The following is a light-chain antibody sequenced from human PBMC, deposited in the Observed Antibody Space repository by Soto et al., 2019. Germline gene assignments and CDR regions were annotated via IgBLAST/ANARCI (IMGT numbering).Light chain of an antibody. CDR1: QSVASN. Sequence: EMAVTQSLATLSVSPGERATLSFRASQSVASNLAWYQQKPGQTPRLLIYGASNRATSIPDRFSGSGSGTDFTLTISRLEPEDFAVYYCQQYGTSRTFGQGTKVDIK. CDR3: QQYGTSRT. CDR2: GAS. J-gene: IGKJ1*01. V-gene: IGKV3-20*01.